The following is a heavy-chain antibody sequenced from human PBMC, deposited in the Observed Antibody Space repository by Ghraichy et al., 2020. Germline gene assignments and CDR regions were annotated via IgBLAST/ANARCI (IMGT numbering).Heavy chain of an antibody. Sequence: SETRSLTCTVSGGSISSYYWSWIRQPPGKGLEWIGYIYYSGSTNYNPSLKSRVTISVDTSKNQFSLKLSSATAADTAVYYCARRYSSSWKGGLYNWFDPWGQGTLVTVSS. CDR1: GGSISSYY. D-gene: IGHD6-13*01. CDR3: ARRYSSSWKGGLYNWFDP. J-gene: IGHJ5*02. CDR2: IYYSGST. V-gene: IGHV4-59*01.